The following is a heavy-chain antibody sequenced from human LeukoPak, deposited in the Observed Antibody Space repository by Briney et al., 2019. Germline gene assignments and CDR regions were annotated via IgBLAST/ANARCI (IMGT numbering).Heavy chain of an antibody. J-gene: IGHJ4*02. D-gene: IGHD4-17*01. Sequence: ASVKVSCKASGYTFTSYGITWVRQAPGQGLEWMGWIGAYNGNTNYAQKFQGRVTMITDASTSTAYMELRSLRSDDTAVYYCARGQTGSDYGDPDPLGYWGQGTLVTVSS. CDR1: GYTFTSYG. CDR2: IGAYNGNT. V-gene: IGHV1-18*01. CDR3: ARGQTGSDYGDPDPLGY.